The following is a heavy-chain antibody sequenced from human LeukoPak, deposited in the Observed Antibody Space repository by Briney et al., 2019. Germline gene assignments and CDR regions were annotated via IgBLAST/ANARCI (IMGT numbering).Heavy chain of an antibody. D-gene: IGHD3-22*01. CDR2: INSDGSST. V-gene: IGHV3-74*01. CDR3: TRDPHGYWWFDP. Sequence: GGSLRLSCAASGFTFSNYWMHWVRQAPGKGLVWVSRINSDGSSTSYADSVKGRFTISRDNRKNTLYLQMNNLRAEDTAVYYCTRDPHGYWWFDPWGQGTLVTVSS. CDR1: GFTFSNYW. J-gene: IGHJ5*02.